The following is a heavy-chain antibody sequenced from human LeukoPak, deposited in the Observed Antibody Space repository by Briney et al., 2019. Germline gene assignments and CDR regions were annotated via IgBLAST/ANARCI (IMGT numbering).Heavy chain of an antibody. CDR2: IYHSGST. V-gene: IGHV4-38-2*02. CDR3: ARVLSSSWFDY. D-gene: IGHD6-13*01. CDR1: GYSISSGYY. J-gene: IGHJ4*02. Sequence: SETLSLTCTVSGYSISSGYYWGWIRQPPGKGLEWIGSIYHSGSTNYNPSLKSRVTISVDTSKNQFSLKLSSVTAADTAVYYCARVLSSSWFDYWGQGTLVTVSS.